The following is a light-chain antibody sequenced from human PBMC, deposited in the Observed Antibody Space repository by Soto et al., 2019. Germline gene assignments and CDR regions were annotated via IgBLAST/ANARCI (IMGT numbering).Light chain of an antibody. V-gene: IGKV3-15*01. CDR3: QQYDNWPPIT. CDR1: QSVSSN. CDR2: GAS. J-gene: IGKJ3*01. Sequence: EIVMTQSPATLSVSPGERATLSCRASQSVSSNLAWYQQKPGQAPRLLIYGASTRATGIPARFSGSGSGTAVTLTVSSLQSEDFAVYYWQQYDNWPPITVGPGTKVDIK.